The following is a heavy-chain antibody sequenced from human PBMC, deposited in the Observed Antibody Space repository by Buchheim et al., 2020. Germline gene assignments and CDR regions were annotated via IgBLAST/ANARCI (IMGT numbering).Heavy chain of an antibody. D-gene: IGHD1-1*01. CDR3: ARDVDEEDTTYSWFDP. CDR2: INWNGGST. Sequence: EVQLVESGGGVVRPGGSLRLSCAVFGFTFDDYGMNWVRQVPGKGLEWVSGINWNGGSTAYAASVKGRFTIYRDNAKNALYLQMNSLRDEYTAFYYCARDVDEEDTTYSWFDPWGQGTL. V-gene: IGHV3-20*04. J-gene: IGHJ5*02. CDR1: GFTFDDYG.